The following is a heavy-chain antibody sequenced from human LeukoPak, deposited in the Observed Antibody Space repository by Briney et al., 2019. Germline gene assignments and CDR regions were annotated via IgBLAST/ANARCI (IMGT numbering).Heavy chain of an antibody. CDR2: INHSGST. D-gene: IGHD6-19*01. V-gene: IGHV4-34*01. CDR1: GGSFSGYY. Sequence: SETLSLTCAVYGGSFSGYYWSWIRQPPGKGLEWIGEINHSGSTNYNPSLKSRVTISVDTSKNQFSLKLSSATAADTAVYYCARGIAVAGYYGMDVWGQGTTVTVSS. J-gene: IGHJ6*02. CDR3: ARGIAVAGYYGMDV.